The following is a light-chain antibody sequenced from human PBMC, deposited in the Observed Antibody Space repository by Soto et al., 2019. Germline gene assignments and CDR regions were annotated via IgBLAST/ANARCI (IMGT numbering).Light chain of an antibody. V-gene: IGKV1-39*01. CDR2: SAS. CDR3: QQSYTTPVT. Sequence: EIQMTQSPSSLSASVGDRVSITCRASQTIRKYLNWYQQKPGKAPELLIHSASTLQTGVPSRFSGSGSGTDFALTITSLQPEDFATYYCQQSYTTPVTFGQGTRLEIK. CDR1: QTIRKY. J-gene: IGKJ5*01.